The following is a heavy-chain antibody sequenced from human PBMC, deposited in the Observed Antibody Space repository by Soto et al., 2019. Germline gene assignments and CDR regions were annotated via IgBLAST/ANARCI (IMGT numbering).Heavy chain of an antibody. J-gene: IGHJ5*02. D-gene: IGHD2-15*01. V-gene: IGHV4-39*01. Sequence: QLQLQESGPGLVKPSETLSPTCTVSGGSISSSSYYWGWIRQPPGKGLEWIGRIYYSGSTYYNPSLKSRVTIPVDTSKTQFSLKLTSVTAADTAVYYCARQFPRLVGVVAATPAVNWFDPWGQGTLVTVSS. CDR3: ARQFPRLVGVVAATPAVNWFDP. CDR2: IYYSGST. CDR1: GGSISSSSYY.